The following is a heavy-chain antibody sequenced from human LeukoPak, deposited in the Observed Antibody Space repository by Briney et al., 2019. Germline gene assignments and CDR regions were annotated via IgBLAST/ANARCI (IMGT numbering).Heavy chain of an antibody. J-gene: IGHJ6*02. CDR1: GFTFSSYA. CDR2: ISGSGGST. Sequence: GGSLRLSCAASGFTFSSYAMSWVRQAPGKGLEWVSAISGSGGSTYYADSVKGRFTISRDNSKNTLYLQMNSLRAEDTAVYYCAKAPYDYVWGSYRLTVGMDVWDQGTTVTVSS. V-gene: IGHV3-23*01. D-gene: IGHD3-16*02. CDR3: AKAPYDYVWGSYRLTVGMDV.